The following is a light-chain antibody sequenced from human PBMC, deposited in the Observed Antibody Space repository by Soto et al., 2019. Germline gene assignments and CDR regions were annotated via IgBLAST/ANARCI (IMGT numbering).Light chain of an antibody. J-gene: IGKJ2*01. CDR2: DAS. CDR1: QSISSW. Sequence: DIQMTQSPSTLSASVGDRVTITCRASQSISSWFAWYQQKPGKAPKLLIYDASSLESGVPSRFSGSGSGTEFTLTISSLQPDDFATYYCQQYSSYSLTFGQGTKLEIK. CDR3: QQYSSYSLT. V-gene: IGKV1-5*01.